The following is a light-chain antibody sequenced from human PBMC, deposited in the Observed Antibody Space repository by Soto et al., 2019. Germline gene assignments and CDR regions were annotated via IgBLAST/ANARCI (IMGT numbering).Light chain of an antibody. J-gene: IGLJ1*01. CDR3: ATWDSSLSAGV. CDR2: ENN. Sequence: QSVLTQPPSVSAAPGQKVTISCSGSSSNTGNNYVSWYQQLPGTAPKLLIHENNKRPSGIPDRFSGSKSGTSATLGITGLQTGDEADYYCATWDSSLSAGVFGTGTKVTVL. V-gene: IGLV1-51*02. CDR1: SSNTGNNY.